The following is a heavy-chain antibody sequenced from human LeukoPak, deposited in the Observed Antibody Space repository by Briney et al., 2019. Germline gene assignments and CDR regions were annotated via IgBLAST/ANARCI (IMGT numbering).Heavy chain of an antibody. Sequence: SETLSLTCAVCGGSFSGYYWSWIRQPPGKGLEWIGEINHSGSTNYNPSLKSRVTISVDTSKNQFSLKLSSVTAADTAVYYCASRVPEGYSSGWYRGEDYWGQGTLVTVSS. CDR1: GGSFSGYY. CDR2: INHSGST. CDR3: ASRVPEGYSSGWYRGEDY. D-gene: IGHD6-19*01. J-gene: IGHJ4*02. V-gene: IGHV4-34*01.